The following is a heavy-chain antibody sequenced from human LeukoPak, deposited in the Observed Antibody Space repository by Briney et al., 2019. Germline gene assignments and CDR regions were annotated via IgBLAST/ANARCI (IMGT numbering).Heavy chain of an antibody. CDR1: GFTFSIYS. Sequence: GGSLRLSCAASGFTFSIYSMNWVRQAPGKGLEWVSSISSSSNYINHADSVKGRFTISRDNAKNSLYLQMNSLRAEDTAVYYCARELVSVSDTVGDFWGQGTLVTVSS. J-gene: IGHJ4*02. V-gene: IGHV3-21*01. CDR3: ARELVSVSDTVGDF. D-gene: IGHD6-19*01. CDR2: ISSSSNYI.